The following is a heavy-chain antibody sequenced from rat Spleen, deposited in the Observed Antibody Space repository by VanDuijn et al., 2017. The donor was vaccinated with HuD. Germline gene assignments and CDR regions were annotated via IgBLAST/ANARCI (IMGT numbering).Heavy chain of an antibody. V-gene: IGHV5S23*01. CDR3: TRGYVMDA. J-gene: IGHJ4*01. CDR2: ISNGGANT. Sequence: EVQLVESGGGLVQPGTSLKLSCAASGFTFEYYYMAWVRQAPTKGLEWVASISNGGANTYFRDSVKGRFTISRDNAKSTLSLQMDSLRSEDTATYYCTRGYVMDAWGQGASVTVSS. CDR1: GFTFEYYY.